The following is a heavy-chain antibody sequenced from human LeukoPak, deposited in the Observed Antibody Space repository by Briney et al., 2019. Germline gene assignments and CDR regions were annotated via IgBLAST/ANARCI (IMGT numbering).Heavy chain of an antibody. V-gene: IGHV1-69*05. D-gene: IGHD2-15*01. J-gene: IGHJ5*02. Sequence: SVKVSCKASGGTFSSYAISGVRQAPGQGLEWMGGIIPIFGTANYAQKFQGRVTITTDESTSTAYMELSSLRSEDTAVYYCARGRVVGATRYYWFDPWGQGALVTVSS. CDR2: IIPIFGTA. CDR1: GGTFSSYA. CDR3: ARGRVVGATRYYWFDP.